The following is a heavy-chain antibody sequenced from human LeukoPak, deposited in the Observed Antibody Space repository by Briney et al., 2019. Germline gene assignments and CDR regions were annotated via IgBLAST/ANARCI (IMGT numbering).Heavy chain of an antibody. CDR1: GGSFSGYY. D-gene: IGHD2-2*02. CDR3: AGVRHRVPAAIRGLDY. Sequence: SETLSLTCAVYGGSFSGYYLSWIRQPPGKGLEWIGKINHSGSTNYNPSLKSRVTISVDTSKNQFSLKLSSVTAAVTAVYYCAGVRHRVPAAIRGLDYWGQGTLVTVSS. V-gene: IGHV4-34*01. J-gene: IGHJ4*02. CDR2: INHSGST.